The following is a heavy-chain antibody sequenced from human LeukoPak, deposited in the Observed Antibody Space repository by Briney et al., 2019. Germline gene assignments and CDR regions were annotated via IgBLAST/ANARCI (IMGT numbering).Heavy chain of an antibody. V-gene: IGHV3-73*01. D-gene: IGHD3-16*01. CDR2: IRSKANNYAT. J-gene: IGHJ4*02. CDR3: ATLTFPFDY. Sequence: PGGSLRLSCAASGFTFSSYAMSWVRQASGKGLEWVGRIRSKANNYATGYAASVKGRFTISRDDSKNTAFLQMSSLKTEDTALYYCATLTFPFDYWGQGILVTVSS. CDR1: GFTFSSYA.